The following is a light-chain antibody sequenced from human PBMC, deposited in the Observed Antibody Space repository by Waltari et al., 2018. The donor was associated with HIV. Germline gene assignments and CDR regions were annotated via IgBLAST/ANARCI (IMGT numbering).Light chain of an antibody. CDR3: AAWDDTLNGPV. V-gene: IGLV1-44*01. Sequence: SVLPQPPSASGTPGQSVTISCSGSSSNIGSDTVICYQHLPGKAPKLLLYRNNWRPSGVPDRFSGPKSGTSAALAISGLQSEDEAEYYCAAWDDTLNGPVFGGGTKLTVL. CDR2: RNN. J-gene: IGLJ3*02. CDR1: SSNIGSDT.